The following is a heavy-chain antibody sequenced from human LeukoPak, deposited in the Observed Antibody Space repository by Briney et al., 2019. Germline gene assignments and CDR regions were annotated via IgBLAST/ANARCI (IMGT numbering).Heavy chain of an antibody. CDR1: GFTFSSYG. Sequence: GRSLRLSCAASGFTFSSYGMHWVRQAPGKGLEWVAVISYDGSNKYYADSVKGRFTISRDNSKNTLYLQMNSLRAEDTAVYYCAKEPPSSSSSWYSYYYYYGMDVWGQGTTVTVSS. CDR3: AKEPPSSSSSWYSYYYYYGMDV. CDR2: ISYDGSNK. V-gene: IGHV3-30*18. J-gene: IGHJ6*02. D-gene: IGHD6-13*01.